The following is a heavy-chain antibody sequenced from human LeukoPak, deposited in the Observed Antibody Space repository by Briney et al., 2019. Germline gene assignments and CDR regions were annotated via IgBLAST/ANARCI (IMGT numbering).Heavy chain of an antibody. Sequence: PGGSLRLSCAASGFTFSNYGMHWVRQAPGKGLEWLAVISYDGSNKYYADSVKGRFTISRDNSKNTVYLQMTSLRTEDTAVYYCAKDQIGWAPGYVSGPLDQWGQGTLVTVSS. J-gene: IGHJ4*02. D-gene: IGHD6-19*01. CDR3: AKDQIGWAPGYVSGPLDQ. CDR2: ISYDGSNK. V-gene: IGHV3-30*18. CDR1: GFTFSNYG.